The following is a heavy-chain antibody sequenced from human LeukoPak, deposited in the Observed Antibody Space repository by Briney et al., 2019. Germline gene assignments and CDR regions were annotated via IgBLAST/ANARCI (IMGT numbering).Heavy chain of an antibody. D-gene: IGHD5-18*01. CDR3: ARRGYSGQFDS. CDR1: RGSTNSSNW. CDR2: VFHGGNT. V-gene: IGHV4-4*02. J-gene: IGHJ4*02. Sequence: SETLSLTRAVSRGSTNSSNWWIWVRQPPGKGLEWIGEVFHGGNTNYNPSLMSRVTISVDKSKNQFSLKLNSVTAADTAVYYCARRGYSGQFDSWGQGTLVTVSS.